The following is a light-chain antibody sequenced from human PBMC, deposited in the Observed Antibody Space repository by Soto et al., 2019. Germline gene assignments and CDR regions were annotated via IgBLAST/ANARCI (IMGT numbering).Light chain of an antibody. CDR2: GAS. Sequence: IVMTQSQATLSVSPGERATLSCRASQSVSSTLAWYQQKPGQAPRLLIYGASTRATGIPARFSGSGSGTEFTLTISSLQSEDFAVYYCQQYNNLPRTFGQGTNVEIK. J-gene: IGKJ1*01. CDR3: QQYNNLPRT. CDR1: QSVSST. V-gene: IGKV3-15*01.